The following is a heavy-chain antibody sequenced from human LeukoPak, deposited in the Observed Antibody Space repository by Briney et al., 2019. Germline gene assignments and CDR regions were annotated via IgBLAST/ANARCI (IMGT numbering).Heavy chain of an antibody. CDR1: GGSISSGDYY. CDR2: IYYSGST. Sequence: PSETLSLTCTVPGGSISSGDYYWSWIRQPPGKGLEWIGYIYYSGSTYYNPSLKSRVTISVDTSKNQFSLKLSSVTAADTAVYYCARVPSDFWSGAGYYMDVWGKGTTVTVSS. V-gene: IGHV4-30-4*08. D-gene: IGHD3-3*01. CDR3: ARVPSDFWSGAGYYMDV. J-gene: IGHJ6*03.